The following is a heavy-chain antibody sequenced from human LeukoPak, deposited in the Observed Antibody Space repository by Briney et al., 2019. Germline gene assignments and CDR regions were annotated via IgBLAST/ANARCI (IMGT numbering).Heavy chain of an antibody. V-gene: IGHV1-8*01. CDR2: MNPNSGNT. CDR1: GYTFTSYE. J-gene: IGHJ6*03. D-gene: IGHD5-24*01. CDR3: ARGGEMATIIHYYYYMDV. Sequence: ASVKVSCKASGYTFTSYEINWVRQATGQGLEWMGWMNPNSGNTGYAQKFQGRVTMTRDTSISTAYMELSSLRSEDTAVYSCARGGEMATIIHYYYYMDVWGKGTTVTVSS.